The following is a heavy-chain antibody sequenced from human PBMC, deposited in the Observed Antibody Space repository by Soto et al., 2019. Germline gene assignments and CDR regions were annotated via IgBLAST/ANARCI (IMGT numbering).Heavy chain of an antibody. CDR1: GFTFSSYA. J-gene: IGHJ4*02. CDR3: AKVRGYSYGYGGYFDY. V-gene: IGHV3-23*01. CDR2: ISGSGGST. D-gene: IGHD5-18*01. Sequence: GGSLRLSCAASGFTFSSYAMSWVRQAPGKGLEWVSAISGSGGSTYYADSVKGRFTISRDNSKNTLYLQMNSLRAEDTAVYYCAKVRGYSYGYGGYFDYWGQGTLVTVSS.